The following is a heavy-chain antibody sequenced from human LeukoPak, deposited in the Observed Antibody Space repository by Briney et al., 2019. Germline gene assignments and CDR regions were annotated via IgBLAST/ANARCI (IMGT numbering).Heavy chain of an antibody. Sequence: GGSLRLSCAAPGFTFSSYSMNWVRQAPGKGLEWVSSISSSSSYIYYADSVKGRFTISRDNAKNSLYLQMNSLRAEDTAVYYCARDRDTARYFDYWGQGTLVTVSS. D-gene: IGHD5-18*01. CDR2: ISSSSSYI. V-gene: IGHV3-21*01. CDR1: GFTFSSYS. J-gene: IGHJ4*02. CDR3: ARDRDTARYFDY.